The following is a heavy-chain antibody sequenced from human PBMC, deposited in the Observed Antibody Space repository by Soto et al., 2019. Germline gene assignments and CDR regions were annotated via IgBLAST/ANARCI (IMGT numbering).Heavy chain of an antibody. CDR2: ISAYNVDT. CDR1: GYRFNTYG. Sequence: QAQLVQSGPEVKKPGASVKVSCKASGYRFNTYGISWVRQAPGQGLEWMGRISAYNVDTNYAQKFEDSLTMTTDTSTDTAYMQLRSPRSDDTAVYFCARGHGEIIGAMDVWGQGTSVTVSS. D-gene: IGHD3-3*01. J-gene: IGHJ6*02. V-gene: IGHV1-18*01. CDR3: ARGHGEIIGAMDV.